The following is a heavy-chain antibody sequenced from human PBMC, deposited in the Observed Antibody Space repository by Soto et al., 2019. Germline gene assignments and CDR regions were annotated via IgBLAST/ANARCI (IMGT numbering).Heavy chain of an antibody. J-gene: IGHJ4*02. CDR1: GDSISSNY. CDR3: ARMYSSSPTPFFDH. Sequence: PSETLSLTCTVSGDSISSNYCTWLRQPPGEGLEWIGYVFYTGITNYNPSLKSRVTISVDTSMNHFSLKLNSVTAADSAMYYCARMYSSSPTPFFDHWGQGTLVTVSS. CDR2: VFYTGIT. V-gene: IGHV4-59*01. D-gene: IGHD6-6*01.